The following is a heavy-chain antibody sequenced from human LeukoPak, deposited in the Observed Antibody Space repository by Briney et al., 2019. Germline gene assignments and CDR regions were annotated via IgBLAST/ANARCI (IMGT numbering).Heavy chain of an antibody. CDR1: GFIFNNYW. D-gene: IGHD3-10*01. V-gene: IGHV3-7*01. Sequence: PGGSLRLSCATSGFIFNNYWMSWVRQAPGKGLEWVANIKRDGSDKYYVDSVKGRFTISRDNARNSVYLQMNSLRVEDTAVYYCAKSVPAIRGEIDYWGQGTLVTVSS. J-gene: IGHJ4*02. CDR2: IKRDGSDK. CDR3: AKSVPAIRGEIDY.